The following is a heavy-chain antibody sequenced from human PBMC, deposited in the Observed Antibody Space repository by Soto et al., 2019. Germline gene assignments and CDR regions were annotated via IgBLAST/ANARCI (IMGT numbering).Heavy chain of an antibody. CDR3: AKIPVVSQLSDAFDV. V-gene: IGHV3-23*01. CDR1: GFTFSSYA. D-gene: IGHD3-16*02. CDR2: ISGGGGST. Sequence: GGSLRLSCAASGFTFSSYAVSWVRQAPGKGLEWVSGISGGGGSTYYADSLKGRFTISRDNSKNTVYLQMNTLRAEDTAVYYCAKIPVVSQLSDAFDVWGQGTMVTVSS. J-gene: IGHJ3*01.